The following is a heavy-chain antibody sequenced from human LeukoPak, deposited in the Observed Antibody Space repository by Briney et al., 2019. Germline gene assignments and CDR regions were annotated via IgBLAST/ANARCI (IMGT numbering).Heavy chain of an antibody. CDR3: ARAPYYDSSGYHSAYFEY. CDR2: IFHSATT. Sequence: PSGTLSLTCAVSGGSTNSSNWWSWVRQPPGKGLEWIGEIFHSATTNYNPSLKSRVTISVDKSKNHFSLKLSSVTAADTAVYYCARAPYYDSSGYHSAYFEYWGQGTLVTVSS. D-gene: IGHD3-22*01. CDR1: GGSTNSSNW. J-gene: IGHJ4*02. V-gene: IGHV4-4*02.